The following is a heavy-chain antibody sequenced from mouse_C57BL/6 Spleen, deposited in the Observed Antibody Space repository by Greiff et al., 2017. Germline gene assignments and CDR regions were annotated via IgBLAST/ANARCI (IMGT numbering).Heavy chain of an antibody. Sequence: VQLQQPGAELVKPGASVKLSCKASGYTFTSYWMQWVKQRPGQGLEWIGEIDPSDSYTNYNQKFKGKATLTVDTSSSTAYMQLSSLTSEDSAVYYCARWGGYEYAMDDWGQGTSVTVSS. CDR3: ARWGGYEYAMDD. V-gene: IGHV1-50*01. J-gene: IGHJ4*01. CDR1: GYTFTSYW. CDR2: IDPSDSYT. D-gene: IGHD2-2*01.